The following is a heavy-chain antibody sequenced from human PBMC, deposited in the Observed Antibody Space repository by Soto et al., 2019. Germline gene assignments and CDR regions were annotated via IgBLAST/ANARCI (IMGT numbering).Heavy chain of an antibody. J-gene: IGHJ4*02. D-gene: IGHD6-13*01. V-gene: IGHV3-43*01. CDR2: ISWDGGTT. CDR3: AKTVRGIAGANFDS. Sequence: PXGWLKGSGPASGCSFEDYAMHWVRQAPGKGLEWVSVISWDGGTTYYAASVRGRFTNSRDNNKNSLYLQMNSLRTEDTALYYCAKTVRGIAGANFDSWGQGTLVTVYS. CDR1: GCSFEDYA.